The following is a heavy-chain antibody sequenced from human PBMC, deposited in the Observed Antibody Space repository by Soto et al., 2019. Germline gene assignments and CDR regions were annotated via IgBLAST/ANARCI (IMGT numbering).Heavy chain of an antibody. D-gene: IGHD2-2*01. CDR2: ISYDGSNK. J-gene: IGHJ6*03. CDR3: AKDHPDIVVVPAAHYYYYYMDV. Sequence: QVQLVESGGGVVQPGRSLRLSCAASGFTFSSYGMHWVRQAPGKGLEWVAVISYDGSNKYYADSVKGRFTISRDNSKNTLYLQMNSLRAEDTAVYYCAKDHPDIVVVPAAHYYYYYMDVWGKGTTVTVSS. CDR1: GFTFSSYG. V-gene: IGHV3-30*18.